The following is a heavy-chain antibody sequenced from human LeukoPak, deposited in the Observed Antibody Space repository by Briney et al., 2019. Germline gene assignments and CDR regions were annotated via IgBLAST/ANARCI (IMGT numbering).Heavy chain of an antibody. V-gene: IGHV3-7*04. J-gene: IGHJ4*02. Sequence: PGGSLRLSCAASGFNFADYWMTWVRQTPGKGLECVANIKKDGSEKYYLDSVRGRFTVSRDNAENSLYLQMNNLRAEDTAVYYCTTDLTWANVWGQGALVTVSS. CDR3: TTDLTWANV. CDR2: IKKDGSEK. D-gene: IGHD1-14*01. CDR1: GFNFADYW.